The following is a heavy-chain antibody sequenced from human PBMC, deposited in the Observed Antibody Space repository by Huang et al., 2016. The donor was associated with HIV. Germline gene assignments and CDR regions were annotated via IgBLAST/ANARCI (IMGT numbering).Heavy chain of an antibody. CDR2: VDDSGTT. V-gene: IGHV4-59*02. Sequence: QVRLQESGPGLVKPSETLSLSCTVAGASVSSHYWGWIRHPPGKGLEWIGTVDDSGTTKYNPRLKSRITISGDTAKNGFSLNITSVSAADTAMYFCVRDQGRLAVGGIDNWFDPWGQGALVTVSS. CDR3: VRDQGRLAVGGIDNWFDP. D-gene: IGHD6-19*01. J-gene: IGHJ5*02. CDR1: GASVSSHY.